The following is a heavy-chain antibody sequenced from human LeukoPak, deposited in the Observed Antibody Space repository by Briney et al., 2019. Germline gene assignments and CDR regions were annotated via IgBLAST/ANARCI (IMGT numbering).Heavy chain of an antibody. V-gene: IGHV3-73*01. J-gene: IGHJ6*03. CDR1: GFTFSGSA. CDR3: TRRPPSLYDSSGYYSRHYYYYMDV. Sequence: GGSLRLSCAASGFTFSGSAMHWVRQASGKGREWVGRIRSKANSYATAYAASVKGRFTISRDDSKNTAYLQMNSLKTEDTAVYYCTRRPPSLYDSSGYYSRHYYYYMDVWGKGTTVTVSS. CDR2: IRSKANSYAT. D-gene: IGHD3-22*01.